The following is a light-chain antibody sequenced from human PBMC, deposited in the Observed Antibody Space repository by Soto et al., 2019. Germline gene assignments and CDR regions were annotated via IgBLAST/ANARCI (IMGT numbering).Light chain of an antibody. CDR3: QHYNDYSRM. CDR2: KAS. V-gene: IGKV1-5*03. CDR1: QSVDSW. Sequence: DIQMTQSPSTLSASIGDIVTITCRTSQSVDSWLAWYQQKPGKAPKLLIYKASSLQTGVPSRFSGSGSGTEFTLTISSLQPDDFATYYCQHYNDYSRMFGQGTKVEIK. J-gene: IGKJ1*01.